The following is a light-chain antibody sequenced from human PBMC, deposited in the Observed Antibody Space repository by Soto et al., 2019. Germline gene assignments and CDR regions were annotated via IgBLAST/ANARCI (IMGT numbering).Light chain of an antibody. CDR1: QSVSSSY. J-gene: IGKJ2*01. Sequence: EIVLTQSPGTLSLSPGERATLSCRASQSVSSSYLAWYQQKPGQAPRLLIYGASSSATGIPDRFSGSGSGTDFTFTISRLEPEDFVVDYCQQYGSSPYTFGQGTKLEIK. CDR2: GAS. V-gene: IGKV3-20*01. CDR3: QQYGSSPYT.